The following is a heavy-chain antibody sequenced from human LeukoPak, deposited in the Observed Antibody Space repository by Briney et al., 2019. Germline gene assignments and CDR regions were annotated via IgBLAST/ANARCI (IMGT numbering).Heavy chain of an antibody. J-gene: IGHJ4*02. CDR3: ASGNYGQFDS. CDR1: EFTFSTYA. V-gene: IGHV3-48*02. Sequence: GGSLRLSCTVTEFTFSTYAMNWVRQAPGKGLEWVSSISSDSSMIYYADSVKGRFTIPRDNAKNSLYLQMSGLRDEDTAVYFCASGNYGQFDSWGQGTLVTVSS. CDR2: ISSDSSMI. D-gene: IGHD3-10*01.